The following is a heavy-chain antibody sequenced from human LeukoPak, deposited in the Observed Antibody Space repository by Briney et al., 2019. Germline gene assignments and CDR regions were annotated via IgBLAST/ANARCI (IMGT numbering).Heavy chain of an antibody. CDR1: GGSVISGNYC. V-gene: IGHV4-39*01. D-gene: IGHD3-10*01. CDR2: VHFNGKT. Sequence: SETLSLTCTVSGGSVISGNYCWGWVRQPPGKGLEWIASVHFNGKTYSNPSLTSRVTMSIDTSQNQFSLKLTSLTAADTAVYYCAKLPTGFPNWFDPWGPGTLVTVSS. J-gene: IGHJ5*02. CDR3: AKLPTGFPNWFDP.